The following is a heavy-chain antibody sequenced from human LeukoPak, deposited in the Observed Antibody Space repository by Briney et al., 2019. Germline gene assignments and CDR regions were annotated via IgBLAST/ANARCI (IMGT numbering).Heavy chain of an antibody. CDR1: GGSFSGYY. CDR2: INHSGST. J-gene: IGHJ3*02. V-gene: IGHV4-34*01. D-gene: IGHD4-23*01. CDR3: ARVRVVTPFGAPPNAFDI. Sequence: PSETLSLTCAVYGGSFSGYYWSWIRQPPGKGLEWNGEINHSGSTNYNPSLKSRVTISVDTSKNQFSLKLSSVTAADTAVYYCARVRVVTPFGAPPNAFDIWGQGTMVTVSS.